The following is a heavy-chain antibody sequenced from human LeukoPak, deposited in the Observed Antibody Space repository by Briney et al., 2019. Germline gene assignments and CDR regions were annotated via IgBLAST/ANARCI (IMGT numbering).Heavy chain of an antibody. CDR2: ISGSGGST. CDR3: ANTMGYGVRGVNY. J-gene: IGHJ4*02. V-gene: IGHV3-23*01. Sequence: GGSPRLSCAASGFTFSSYAMSWVRQAPGKGLEWVSAISGSGGSTYYADSVKGRFTISRDNSKNTLYLQMNSLRAEDTAVYYCANTMGYGVRGVNYWGQGTLVTVSS. CDR1: GFTFSSYA. D-gene: IGHD3-10*01.